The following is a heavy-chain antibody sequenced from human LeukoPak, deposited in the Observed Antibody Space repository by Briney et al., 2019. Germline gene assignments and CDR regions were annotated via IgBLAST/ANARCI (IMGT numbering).Heavy chain of an antibody. D-gene: IGHD1-26*01. CDR3: ASSEGGSYSTQVNYFDY. J-gene: IGHJ4*02. V-gene: IGHV3-21*01. CDR2: ISSSSSYI. CDR1: GFTFSSYS. Sequence: KPGGSLRLSCAASGFTFSSYSMNWVRQAPGKGLEWVSSISSSSSYIYYADSVKGRFTISRDNAKNSLYLQMNSLRAEDTAVYYCASSEGGSYSTQVNYFDYWGQGTLVTVSS.